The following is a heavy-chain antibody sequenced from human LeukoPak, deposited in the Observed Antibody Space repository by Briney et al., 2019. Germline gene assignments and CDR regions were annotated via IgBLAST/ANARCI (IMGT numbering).Heavy chain of an antibody. CDR2: INPSGGST. CDR1: GYTFTSYY. J-gene: IGHJ6*02. Sequence: ASVKVSCKASGYTFTSYYMHWVRQAPGQGLEWMGIINPSGGSTSYIQKFQGRVIITRDMSTSTAYMELSSLRSEDTAVYYCAAAYSSSSDYGMDVWGQGTTVTVSS. V-gene: IGHV1-46*01. CDR3: AAAYSSSSDYGMDV. D-gene: IGHD6-6*01.